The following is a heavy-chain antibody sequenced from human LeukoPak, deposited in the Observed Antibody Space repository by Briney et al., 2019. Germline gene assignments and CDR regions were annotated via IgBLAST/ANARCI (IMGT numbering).Heavy chain of an antibody. V-gene: IGHV1-8*01. D-gene: IGHD4-17*01. CDR2: MNPAGDDA. J-gene: IGHJ2*01. CDR3: ARGAVTTAVHWHFSL. Sequence: ASVKVSCKASGYIFTNYYISWFRQATGQGLEWMGWMNPAGDDAGYAQKFQGRMTLTRDTSVSTVYMELSSLRSEDTAVYYCARGAVTTAVHWHFSLWGRGTLVTVSS. CDR1: GYIFTNYY.